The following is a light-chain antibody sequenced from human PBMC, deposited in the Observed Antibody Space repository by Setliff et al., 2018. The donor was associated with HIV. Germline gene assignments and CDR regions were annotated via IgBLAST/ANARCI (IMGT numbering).Light chain of an antibody. J-gene: IGLJ2*01. V-gene: IGLV2-14*03. CDR2: DVS. CDR1: NSDVGGYNY. Sequence: QSVLTQPASVSGSPGQSITISCTVINSDVGGYNYVSWYQQHPGKAPKLMIYDVSKRPSGVSNRFSGSKSGNTASLTISGLQAEDEADYYCSSYTSSSTFVVFGGGT. CDR3: SSYTSSSTFVV.